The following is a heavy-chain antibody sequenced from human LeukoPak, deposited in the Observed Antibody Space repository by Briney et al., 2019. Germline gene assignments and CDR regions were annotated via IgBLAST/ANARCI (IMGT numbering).Heavy chain of an antibody. CDR1: GFTVSSNY. D-gene: IGHD3-10*01. V-gene: IGHV3-53*01. Sequence: PGGSLRLSCAASGFTVSSNYMSWVRQAPGKGLEWVSVIYSGGSTYYADFVKGRFTISRDNSKNTLYLQMNSLRAEDTAVYYCARMSMVRGVINDYWGQGTLVTVSS. CDR2: IYSGGST. J-gene: IGHJ4*02. CDR3: ARMSMVRGVINDY.